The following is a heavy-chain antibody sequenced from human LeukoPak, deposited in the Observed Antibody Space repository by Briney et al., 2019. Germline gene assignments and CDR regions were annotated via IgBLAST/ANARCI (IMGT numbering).Heavy chain of an antibody. D-gene: IGHD6-19*01. Sequence: GGSLRLSCAASGFTSSDYYMSWIRQAPGKGLEWVSYISSSGSTIYYADSVKGRFTISRDNTKNSLYLQMNSLRAEDTAVYYCARDSSPSSGWYGWFDPWGQGTLVTVSS. CDR2: ISSSGSTI. V-gene: IGHV3-11*01. CDR1: GFTSSDYY. CDR3: ARDSSPSSGWYGWFDP. J-gene: IGHJ5*02.